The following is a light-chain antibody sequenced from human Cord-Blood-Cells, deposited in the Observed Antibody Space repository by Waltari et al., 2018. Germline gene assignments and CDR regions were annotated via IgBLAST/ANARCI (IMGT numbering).Light chain of an antibody. V-gene: IGKV2-28*01. J-gene: IGKJ1*01. Sequence: DIVMTQSPLSLPVTPGEPASISCRSSQSLLHSNGYNYLDWYLQKPGQSPQLLIYWGSNRASGVPDRFSGSGSGTDFTLKISRVGAEDVWVYDCMQALQTPWTFGQGTKVEIK. CDR3: MQALQTPWT. CDR2: WGS. CDR1: QSLLHSNGYNY.